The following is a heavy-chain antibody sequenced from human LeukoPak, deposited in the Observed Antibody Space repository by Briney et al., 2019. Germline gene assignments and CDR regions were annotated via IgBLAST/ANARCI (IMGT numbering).Heavy chain of an antibody. CDR2: IYHSGSP. CDR3: ARDAGTTRTYWFFDL. CDR1: GGSITNNNW. Sequence: PSGTLSLTCAVSGGSITNNNWWSWVRQPPGKGLEWLGEIYHSGSPNYNPSLKNRVTISLDKSKNHFSLRLNSVTAADTAVYFCARDAGTTRTYWFFDLWGRGTLVIVSS. J-gene: IGHJ2*01. V-gene: IGHV4-4*02. D-gene: IGHD1-7*01.